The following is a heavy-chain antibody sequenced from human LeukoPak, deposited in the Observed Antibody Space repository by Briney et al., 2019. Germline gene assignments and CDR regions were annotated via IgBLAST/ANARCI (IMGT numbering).Heavy chain of an antibody. V-gene: IGHV3-30*04. CDR2: ISYDGSNE. D-gene: IGHD3-22*01. CDR3: TTHVYYYASGGFFYSDY. Sequence: GGSLRLSCAASGFTFSSYVMHWVRQAPGKGLEWVAIISYDGSNEYYADSVKGRFTISRDDSKNTAYLQMNSLKTEDTAVYYCTTHVYYYASGGFFYSDYWGRGTLVTVSS. J-gene: IGHJ4*02. CDR1: GFTFSSYV.